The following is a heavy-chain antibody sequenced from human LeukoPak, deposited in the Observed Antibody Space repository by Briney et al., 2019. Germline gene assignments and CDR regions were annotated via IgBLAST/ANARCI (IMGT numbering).Heavy chain of an antibody. CDR1: GFSFSSFF. Sequence: GGSLKLSCAASGFSFSSFFLNWVRLTPGRELEWVACISQDESETFYMDSERGRFTISRDNTKKSLYLQMNSLRAEDTAVYFCVRDLGHSRHYFEYWGQGALVTVSS. CDR3: VRDLGHSRHYFEY. J-gene: IGHJ4*02. D-gene: IGHD7-27*01. CDR2: ISQDESET. V-gene: IGHV3-7*01.